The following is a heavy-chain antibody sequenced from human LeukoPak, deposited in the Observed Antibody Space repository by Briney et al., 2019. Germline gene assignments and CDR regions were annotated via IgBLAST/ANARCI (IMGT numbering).Heavy chain of an antibody. CDR1: GGSFSGYY. Sequence: SETLSLTCAVYGGSFSGYYWSWIRQPPGKGLEWIGEINHSGNTNYNPSLKSRVTILVDTSKSQFSLKLNSVTAADTAVYYCASPIYGDYTENGFDIWGQGTMVTVSS. J-gene: IGHJ3*02. D-gene: IGHD4-17*01. CDR3: ASPIYGDYTENGFDI. V-gene: IGHV4-34*01. CDR2: INHSGNT.